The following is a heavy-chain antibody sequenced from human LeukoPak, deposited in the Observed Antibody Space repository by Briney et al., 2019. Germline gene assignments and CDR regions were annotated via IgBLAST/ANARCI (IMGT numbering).Heavy chain of an antibody. CDR3: ARGRIVLMVYAIGFDY. CDR2: INNSGST. D-gene: IGHD2-8*01. J-gene: IGHJ4*02. V-gene: IGHV4-34*01. CDR1: GGSFNGYY. Sequence: PSETLSLTCAVYGGSFNGYYWSWIRQPPGKGLEWSGEINNSGSTNYNPSPKSRVTISVDTSKNQFSLKLSSVTAADTAVYYCARGRIVLMVYAIGFDYWGQGTQVTVSS.